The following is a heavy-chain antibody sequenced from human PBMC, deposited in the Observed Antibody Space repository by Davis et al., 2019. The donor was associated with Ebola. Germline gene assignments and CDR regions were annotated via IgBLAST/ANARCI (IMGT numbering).Heavy chain of an antibody. CDR3: AGIRGQWLED. CDR2: INHSGRT. J-gene: IGHJ4*02. D-gene: IGHD6-19*01. V-gene: IGHV4-34*01. Sequence: PSDPLSLTFPLYRESSRGDSSTWTRHSPGKGMAWIGNINHSGRTYYNPSLNGRVTISLDTSKRQVSLKLNSVTAADSALYYCAGIRGQWLEDWGQGTRVTVSS. CDR1: RESSRGDS.